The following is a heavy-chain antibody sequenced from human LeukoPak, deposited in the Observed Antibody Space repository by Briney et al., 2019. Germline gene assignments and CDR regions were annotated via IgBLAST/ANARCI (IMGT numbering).Heavy chain of an antibody. CDR3: ARHGGLLWFGELLTSGWFDP. CDR2: IDPSDSYT. CDR1: GYRFTSYW. D-gene: IGHD3-10*01. V-gene: IGHV5-10-1*01. Sequence: GESLKISCKGSGYRFTSYWISWVRQMPGKGLEWMGRIDPSDSYTNYSPSFQGHVTISADKSISTAYLQWSSLKASGTAMYYCARHGGLLWFGELLTSGWFDPWGQGTPVTVSS. J-gene: IGHJ5*02.